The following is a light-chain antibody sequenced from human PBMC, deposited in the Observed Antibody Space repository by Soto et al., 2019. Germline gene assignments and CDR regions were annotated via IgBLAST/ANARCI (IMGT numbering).Light chain of an antibody. Sequence: TETPLTQSTSPGDRATVSCRASQTVSSNYLAWYQQKPGQAPRLLIYAASSRATGIPDRLSGGGSGTDFTLTISRLEPEDFAVYYCQQYSGSAVTFGQGTKVDI. V-gene: IGKV3-20*01. J-gene: IGKJ1*01. CDR1: QTVSSNY. CDR2: AAS. CDR3: QQYSGSAVT.